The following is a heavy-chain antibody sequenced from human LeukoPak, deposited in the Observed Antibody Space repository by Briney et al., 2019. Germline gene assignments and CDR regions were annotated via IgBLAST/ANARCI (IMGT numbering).Heavy chain of an antibody. Sequence: GASVKVSCKASGYTFTGYYIHWVRQAPGQGLEWMGWINPNSGGTNYAQKFRGRVTMTRDTSISTAYMELSRLRSDDTAVYYCARPLRGSSGWYVAWGQGTLVTVSS. CDR2: INPNSGGT. V-gene: IGHV1-2*02. CDR3: ARPLRGSSGWYVA. CDR1: GYTFTGYY. J-gene: IGHJ5*02. D-gene: IGHD6-19*01.